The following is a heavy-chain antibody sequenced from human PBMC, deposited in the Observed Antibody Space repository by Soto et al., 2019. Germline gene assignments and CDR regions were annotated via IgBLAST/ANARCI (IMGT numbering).Heavy chain of an antibody. D-gene: IGHD3-10*01. Sequence: QITLKESGPTLVKPTQTLTLTCTFSGFSLSTSGVGVGWIRQPPGKALEWLALIYWDDDKRYSPSLKSRLTITKDTSKNQVVLTRTNMDPVDTATYYCAHSSASMVRGVIIGHYGMDVWGQGTTVTVTS. CDR2: IYWDDDK. CDR1: GFSLSTSGVG. CDR3: AHSSASMVRGVIIGHYGMDV. V-gene: IGHV2-5*02. J-gene: IGHJ6*02.